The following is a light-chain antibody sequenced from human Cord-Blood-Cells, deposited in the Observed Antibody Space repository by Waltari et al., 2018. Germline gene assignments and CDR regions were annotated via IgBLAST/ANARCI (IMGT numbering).Light chain of an antibody. CDR2: AAS. CDR1: QGISNY. V-gene: IGKV1-27*01. CDR3: QKYNSAPLT. Sequence: EIQMTQSPTSLSATIGYRATILCWASQGISNYLAWYQQEPGKVPKLRIYAASTLQSGVPSRFSGSGSGTDFTLTISSLQPEDVATYYCQKYNSAPLTFGGGTKVEIK. J-gene: IGKJ4*01.